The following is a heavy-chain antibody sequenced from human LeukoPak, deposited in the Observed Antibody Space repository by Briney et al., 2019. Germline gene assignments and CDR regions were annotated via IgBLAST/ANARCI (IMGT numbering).Heavy chain of an antibody. CDR3: ARGTAAASVSFDP. Sequence: SETLSLTCAVYGGPFSGYYWSWIRQPPGKGLEWIGEINHSGSTNYNPSLKSRVTISVDTSKNQFSLKLSSVTAADTAVYYCARGTAAASVSFDPWGQGTLVTVSS. CDR2: INHSGST. J-gene: IGHJ5*02. V-gene: IGHV4-34*01. D-gene: IGHD6-13*01. CDR1: GGPFSGYY.